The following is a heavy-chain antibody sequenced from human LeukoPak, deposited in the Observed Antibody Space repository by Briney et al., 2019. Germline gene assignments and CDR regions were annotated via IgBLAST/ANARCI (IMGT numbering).Heavy chain of an antibody. CDR1: GYTFSGFY. CDR2: IKVSGGRT. CDR3: AREPPESYHFDY. J-gene: IGHJ4*02. D-gene: IGHD2-2*01. Sequence: ASVKVSCKASGYTFSGFYVHWVRQAPGQGLEWMGIIKVSGGRTDYAQKFQGRVTMTRDMSTSTVYMELSNLRSEDTAVHYCAREPPESYHFDYWGQGTLVTVSS. V-gene: IGHV1-46*01.